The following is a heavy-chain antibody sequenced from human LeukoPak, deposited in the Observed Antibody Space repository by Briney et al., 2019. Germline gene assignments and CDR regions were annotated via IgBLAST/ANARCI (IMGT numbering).Heavy chain of an antibody. CDR1: GYTFTSYG. V-gene: IGHV1-2*02. CDR2: INPNSGGT. CDR3: ARVMGGSLEWNDAFDI. D-gene: IGHD3-3*01. J-gene: IGHJ3*02. Sequence: ASVKVSCKASGYTFTSYGISWVRQAPGQGLEWMGWINPNSGGTNYAQKFRGRVTMTRDTSISTAYMELSRLRSDDTAMFYCARVMGGSLEWNDAFDIWGHGTMVTVSS.